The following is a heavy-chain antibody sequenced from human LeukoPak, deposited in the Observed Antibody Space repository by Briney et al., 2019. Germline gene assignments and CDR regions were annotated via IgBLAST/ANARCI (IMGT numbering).Heavy chain of an antibody. Sequence: PSETLSLTCTVSGASINSYYWSWIRQPPGKGLEGIGCTYDSGSTDYTPSLKSRVNISVDTSKNHFSLKLTSVTAAATAMYYCARTSSSWLWGQGTLVTVSS. CDR3: ARTSSSWL. CDR1: GASINSYY. J-gene: IGHJ4*02. V-gene: IGHV4-59*01. CDR2: TYDSGST. D-gene: IGHD6-13*01.